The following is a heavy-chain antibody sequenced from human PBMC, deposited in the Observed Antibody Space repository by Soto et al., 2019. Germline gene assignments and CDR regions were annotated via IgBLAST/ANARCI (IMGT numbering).Heavy chain of an antibody. V-gene: IGHV4-30-2*01. CDR1: GGSISSGGYS. CDR2: IYHSGST. J-gene: IGHJ4*02. CDR3: ARASVWELLYDY. Sequence: QLQLQESGSGLVKPSQTLSLTCAVSGGSISSGGYSWSWIRQPPGKGLEWIGYIYHSGSTYYNPSLKSRVTISVDRSKNQFALKLSSVTAAYTAVYYCARASVWELLYDYWGQGTLVTVSS. D-gene: IGHD1-26*01.